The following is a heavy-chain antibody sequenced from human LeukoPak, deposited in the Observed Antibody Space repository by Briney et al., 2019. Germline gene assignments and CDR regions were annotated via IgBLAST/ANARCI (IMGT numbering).Heavy chain of an antibody. CDR2: IYSGGST. CDR1: GFTVSSNY. V-gene: IGHV3-53*01. D-gene: IGHD6-13*01. Sequence: GGSLRLSCAASGFTVSSNYMSWVRQAPGKGLEWVSVIYSGGSTYYADSVKGRFTISRDNSKNTLYLQMNSLRAEDTAVYYCARGPRKLAAAGPNFDYWGQGTLVTVSS. CDR3: ARGPRKLAAAGPNFDY. J-gene: IGHJ4*02.